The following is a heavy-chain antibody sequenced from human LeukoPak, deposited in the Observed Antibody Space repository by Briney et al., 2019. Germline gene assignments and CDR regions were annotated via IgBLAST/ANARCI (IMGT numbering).Heavy chain of an antibody. CDR1: GFTFSDYN. Sequence: GESLRLSRAASGFTFSDYNMNWVRQAPGKGLEWVSYITNGGSTIHHADSVKGRFTISRDNAKKTLYLQMNSLRAEDTAVYYCARSIGLTGGGVDVWGQGTTVTVSS. CDR3: ARSIGLTGGGVDV. CDR2: ITNGGSTI. J-gene: IGHJ6*02. V-gene: IGHV3-11*01. D-gene: IGHD3-9*01.